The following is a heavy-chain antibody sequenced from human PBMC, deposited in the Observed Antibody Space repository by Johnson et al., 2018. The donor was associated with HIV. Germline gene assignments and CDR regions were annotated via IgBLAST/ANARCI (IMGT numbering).Heavy chain of an antibody. J-gene: IGHJ3*02. D-gene: IGHD6-19*01. Sequence: EVQLVESGGGFIQPGGSLRLSCTASKFTFNNFAMSWVRQAPGQGLQWVSVLSGRGGSAYYADSVKGRFIISSDNSKNTLYLQMNSLRAEDTAVYYCAKDREGSGWYEGVAFDIWGQGTMVTVSS. CDR1: KFTFNNFA. CDR3: AKDREGSGWYEGVAFDI. CDR2: LSGRGGSA. V-gene: IGHV3-23*04.